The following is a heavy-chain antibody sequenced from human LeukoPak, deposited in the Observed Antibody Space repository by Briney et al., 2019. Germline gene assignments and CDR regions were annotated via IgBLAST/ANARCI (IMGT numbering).Heavy chain of an antibody. CDR3: STTTTVLTGY. V-gene: IGHV3-15*01. J-gene: IGHJ4*02. D-gene: IGHD4-23*01. CDR2: IKKKTDGGTT. CDR1: GFTFSNVW. Sequence: GGSLRLSCAASGFTFSNVWMTWVRQAPGKGLEWVGHIKKKTDGGTTEYAAPVQGRFTISRDDSKNTLYLQMNSLKIEDTAVYYCSTTTTVLTGYWGQGTLVTVSS.